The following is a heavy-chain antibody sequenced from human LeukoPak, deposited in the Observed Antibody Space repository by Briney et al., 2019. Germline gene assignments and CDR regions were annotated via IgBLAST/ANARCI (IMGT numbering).Heavy chain of an antibody. J-gene: IGHJ5*02. CDR1: GYTFTSYG. D-gene: IGHD6-19*01. CDR3: ARTRPFGVAGTSNCFDP. CDR2: ISAYNGNT. Sequence: ASVKVSCKASGYTFTSYGISWVRQAPGQGLEWMGWISAYNGNTNYAQKLQGRVTMTTDTSTSTAYMELRSLRSDDTAVYYCARTRPFGVAGTSNCFDPWGQGTLVTVSS. V-gene: IGHV1-18*01.